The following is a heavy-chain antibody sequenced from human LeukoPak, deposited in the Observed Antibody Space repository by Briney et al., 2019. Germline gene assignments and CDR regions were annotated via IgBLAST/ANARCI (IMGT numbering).Heavy chain of an antibody. CDR2: INSDGSWT. D-gene: IGHD2/OR15-2a*01. V-gene: IGHV3-74*01. J-gene: IGHJ4*02. CDR1: GNYW. Sequence: GGSLRLSCAASGNYWMHWVRQAPGKGLVWVSHINSDGSWTGYTDSVKGRFTISKDNAKNTVYLQMNSLRAEDTAVYYCVSFYETYWGRGTLVTVSS. CDR3: VSFYETY.